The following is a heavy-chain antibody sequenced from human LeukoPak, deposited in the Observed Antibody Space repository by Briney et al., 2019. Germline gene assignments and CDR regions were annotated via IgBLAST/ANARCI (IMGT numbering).Heavy chain of an antibody. V-gene: IGHV3-7*01. CDR1: GFTFSSYW. J-gene: IGHJ4*02. D-gene: IGHD1-26*01. CDR2: LKQDGSEK. CDR3: ARLLPVGSGAFDY. Sequence: GGSLRLSCAASGFTFSSYWMSWVRQAPGKGLEWVANLKQDGSEKYYVDSVKGRFTISRDNAENSLYLQMNSLRAEDTAVYYCARLLPVGSGAFDYWGQGTLVTVSS.